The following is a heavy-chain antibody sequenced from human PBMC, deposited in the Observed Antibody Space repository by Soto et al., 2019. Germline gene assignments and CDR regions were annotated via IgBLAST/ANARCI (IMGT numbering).Heavy chain of an antibody. V-gene: IGHV4-59*08. D-gene: IGHD3-10*01. CDR3: ASGRGSYYRDDAFDI. J-gene: IGHJ3*02. CDR2: IYYSGST. Sequence: QVQLQESGPGLVKPSETLSLTCTVSGGSISSYYWSWIRQPPGKGLEWIGYIYYSGSTNYNPSLKSRVTISVDTSKNRISLKLRSVTAADTAVYYCASGRGSYYRDDAFDIWGQGTMVTVSS. CDR1: GGSISSYY.